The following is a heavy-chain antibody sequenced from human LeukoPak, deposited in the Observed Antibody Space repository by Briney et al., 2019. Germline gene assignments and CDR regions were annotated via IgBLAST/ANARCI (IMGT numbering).Heavy chain of an antibody. CDR1: RFTFSSYA. J-gene: IGHJ4*02. V-gene: IGHV3-23*01. Sequence: GGSLRLSCAASRFTFSSYAMSWVRQAPGKGLEWVSAISGSGGSTYYADSVKGRFTISRDNSNNNTMYLQMNSLRAEDTAVYYCARVRLNYDSRGLKYYFDYWGQGTLVTVSS. D-gene: IGHD3-22*01. CDR3: ARVRLNYDSRGLKYYFDY. CDR2: ISGSGGST.